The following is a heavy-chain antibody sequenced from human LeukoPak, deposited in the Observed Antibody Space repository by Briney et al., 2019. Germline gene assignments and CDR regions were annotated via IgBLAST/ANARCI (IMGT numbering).Heavy chain of an antibody. D-gene: IGHD1-7*01. CDR2: INGESTFK. Sequence: RSGGSLRLSCTASGFSFSSPGMNWVRQAPGKGLEWVSSINGESTFKVYADSVKGRFTISRDNAKNSLYLQMDSLRAEDTAVYYCAKYQTGTWTSYDSSDIWGQGTQVTVSS. CDR3: AKYQTGTWTSYDSSDI. V-gene: IGHV3-21*01. J-gene: IGHJ3*02. CDR1: GFSFSSPG.